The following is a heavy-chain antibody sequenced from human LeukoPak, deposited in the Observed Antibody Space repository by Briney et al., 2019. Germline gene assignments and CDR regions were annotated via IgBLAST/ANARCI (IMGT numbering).Heavy chain of an antibody. D-gene: IGHD2-15*01. CDR1: GFTFSSHG. Sequence: GGSLRLSCAASGFTFSSHGMNWVRQAPGKGLEWVSGISGSGVITYYADSVKGRFTISRDNSKNTLDLQMNSLRAEDTAVYYCARDSDCSGGSCYWPLDYWGQGTLVTVSS. J-gene: IGHJ4*02. CDR3: ARDSDCSGGSCYWPLDY. CDR2: ISGSGVIT. V-gene: IGHV3-23*01.